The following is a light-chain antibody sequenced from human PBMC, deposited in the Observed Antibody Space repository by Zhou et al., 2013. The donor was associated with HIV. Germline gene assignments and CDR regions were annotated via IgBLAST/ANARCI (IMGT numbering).Light chain of an antibody. CDR1: QSLLHSNGYNY. CDR2: LGS. J-gene: IGKJ3*01. V-gene: IGKV2-28*01. CDR3: MQALQTPIT. Sequence: DIVMTQSPLSLPVTPGEPASISCRSSQSLLHSNGYNYLDWYLQKPGQSPQLLIYLGSNRASGVPDRFSGSGSGTDFTLKISRVEAEDVGVYYCMQALQTPITFGPGTESGYQT.